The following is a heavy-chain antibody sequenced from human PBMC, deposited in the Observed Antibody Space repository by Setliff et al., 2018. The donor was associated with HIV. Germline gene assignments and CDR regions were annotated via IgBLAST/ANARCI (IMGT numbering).Heavy chain of an antibody. D-gene: IGHD3-16*01. Sequence: GGSLRLSCAASGFTFSTYTMNWVRQAPGKGLEWLSSISSSSSFIYYADSVKGRFTISREDAKNSLFLQMNSLRAEDTAVYYCAGQWGPYYMDVWGKGTTVTSP. CDR3: AGQWGPYYMDV. CDR2: ISSSSSFI. CDR1: GFTFSTYT. V-gene: IGHV3-21*01. J-gene: IGHJ6*03.